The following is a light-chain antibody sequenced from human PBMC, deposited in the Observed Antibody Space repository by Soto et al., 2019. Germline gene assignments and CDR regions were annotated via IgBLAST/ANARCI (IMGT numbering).Light chain of an antibody. CDR1: QSISSY. CDR2: AAS. Sequence: DIQMTQSPSSLSASVGDRVTITCRASQSISSYVNWYQQKPGKAPKLLIYAASSLQSGVPSRFSGSGSGTDFTLSISSLQPEDCATYYCQQSYSTPRTFGQGTKVDIK. V-gene: IGKV1-39*01. CDR3: QQSYSTPRT. J-gene: IGKJ1*01.